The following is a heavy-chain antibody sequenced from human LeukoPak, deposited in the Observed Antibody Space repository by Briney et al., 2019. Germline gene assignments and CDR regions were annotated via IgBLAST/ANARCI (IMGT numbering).Heavy chain of an antibody. J-gene: IGHJ4*02. Sequence: SETLSLTCAVYGGSFSGYYWSWIRQPPGKGLEWIGEIYHSGSTNYNPSLKSRVTISVDKSKNQFSLKLSSVTAADTAVYYCARVRVVTPHYFDYWGQGTLVTVSS. CDR2: IYHSGST. CDR1: GGSFSGYY. V-gene: IGHV4-34*01. D-gene: IGHD4-23*01. CDR3: ARVRVVTPHYFDY.